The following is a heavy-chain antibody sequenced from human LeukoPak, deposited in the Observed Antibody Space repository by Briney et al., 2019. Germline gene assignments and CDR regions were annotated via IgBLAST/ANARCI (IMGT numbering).Heavy chain of an antibody. CDR1: GGTFSSYA. J-gene: IGHJ5*02. Sequence: SVKVPCKASGGTFSSYAISWVRQAPGQGLEWMGGIIPIFGTANYAQKFQGRVTITTDESTSTAYMELSSLRSEDTAVYYCASPRYGSGSAAHWFDPWGQGTLVTVSS. CDR3: ASPRYGSGSAAHWFDP. V-gene: IGHV1-69*05. D-gene: IGHD3-10*01. CDR2: IIPIFGTA.